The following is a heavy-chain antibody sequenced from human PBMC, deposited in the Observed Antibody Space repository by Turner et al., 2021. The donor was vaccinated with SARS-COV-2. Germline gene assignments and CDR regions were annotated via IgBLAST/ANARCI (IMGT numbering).Heavy chain of an antibody. CDR2: IIPILGIA. CDR3: AKKEVRGVIEDYYYGMDV. V-gene: IGHV1-69*04. Sequence: QVQLVQSGAEVKKPGSSVKVSCKASGGTFSSYAISWVRQAPGQGLEWMGRIIPILGIANYAQKFQGRVTITADKSTNTAYMELSNLRSEDTAVYYCAKKEVRGVIEDYYYGMDVWGQGTTVTVSS. CDR1: GGTFSSYA. J-gene: IGHJ6*02. D-gene: IGHD3-10*01.